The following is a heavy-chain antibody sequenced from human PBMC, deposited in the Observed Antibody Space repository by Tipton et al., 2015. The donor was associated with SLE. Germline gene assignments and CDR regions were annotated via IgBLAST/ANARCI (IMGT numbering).Heavy chain of an antibody. CDR2: IYNNGNT. V-gene: IGHV4-59*11. D-gene: IGHD6-6*01. Sequence: TLSLTCTVSGASISSHYWNWIRRPPGEGLEGLGNIYNNGNTNDNPSLKSRVTISVDTSRNQFFLKPSSAAAANTALCYCASVKRCSSTRGYWFVPWGQGTVSPVSS. CDR1: GASISSHY. CDR3: ASVKRCSSTRGYWFVP. J-gene: IGHJ5*02.